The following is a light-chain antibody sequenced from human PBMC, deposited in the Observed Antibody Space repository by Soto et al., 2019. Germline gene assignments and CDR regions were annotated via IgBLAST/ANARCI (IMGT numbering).Light chain of an antibody. Sequence: DIQMTQSPSSLSASVGDRVTITCRASQAINNYLAWYQQKPGKVPTLLISAASTLQSGVPSRVSGSGSGTDFTLTISSLQPEDVGSYYCQKFNAVPTFGGGTEVEI. CDR1: QAINNY. CDR2: AAS. J-gene: IGKJ4*01. V-gene: IGKV1-27*01. CDR3: QKFNAVPT.